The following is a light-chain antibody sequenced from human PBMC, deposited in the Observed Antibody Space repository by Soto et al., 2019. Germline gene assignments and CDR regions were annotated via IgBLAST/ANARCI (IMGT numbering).Light chain of an antibody. CDR1: SSDIGGYNF. V-gene: IGLV2-14*01. CDR3: SAYTSIKEV. Sequence: QSALTQPASVSGSPGQSITISCTGTSSDIGGYNFVSWYQHHPGKAPKLMIYEVNNRPSGVSTRFSASRSGNTASLTISGLQAEDEADYYCSAYTSIKEVFGGGTKVTVL. CDR2: EVN. J-gene: IGLJ2*01.